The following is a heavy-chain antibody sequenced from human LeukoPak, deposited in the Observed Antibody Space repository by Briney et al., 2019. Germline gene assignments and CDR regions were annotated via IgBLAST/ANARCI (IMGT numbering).Heavy chain of an antibody. CDR1: GFTFSSYG. J-gene: IGHJ3*02. CDR3: ARDDALGDNALDI. Sequence: GGSLRLSCAASGFTFSSYGMHWVRQASGKGLEWVAVILNDGSQEKYADSVKGRFTISRDNSKNTLFLQMNSLRAEDTAVYYCARDDALGDNALDIWGQGTMVTVSS. V-gene: IGHV3-33*01. CDR2: ILNDGSQE. D-gene: IGHD3-16*01.